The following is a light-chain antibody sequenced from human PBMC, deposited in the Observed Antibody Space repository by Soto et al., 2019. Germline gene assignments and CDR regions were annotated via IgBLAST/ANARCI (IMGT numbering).Light chain of an antibody. CDR3: QHYNSYSEA. CDR1: QTISSW. V-gene: IGKV1-5*03. CDR2: KAS. J-gene: IGKJ1*01. Sequence: DIHMTQSPSTLSGSLGDRFTITCRASQTISSWLAWYQQKPGKAPKLLIYKASTLKSGVPSRFSGSGSGTEFTLTISSLQPDDFATYYCQHYNSYSEAFGQGTKVDI.